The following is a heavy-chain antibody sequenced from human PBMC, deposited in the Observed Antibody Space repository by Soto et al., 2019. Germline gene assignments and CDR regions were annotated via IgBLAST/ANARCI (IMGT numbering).Heavy chain of an antibody. V-gene: IGHV4-34*01. D-gene: IGHD4-4*01. CDR3: ARGRGMTTVTHYYYYGMDV. Sequence: ETLSLTCAVYGGSFSGYYWSWIRQPPGKGLEWIGEINHSGSTNYNPSLKSRVTISVDTSKNQFSLKLSSVTAADTAVYYCARGRGMTTVTHYYYYGMDVWGQGTTVTVSS. CDR1: GGSFSGYY. J-gene: IGHJ6*02. CDR2: INHSGST.